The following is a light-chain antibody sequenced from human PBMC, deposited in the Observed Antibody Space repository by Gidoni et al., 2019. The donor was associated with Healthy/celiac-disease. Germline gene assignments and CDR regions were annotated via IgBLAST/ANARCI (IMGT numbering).Light chain of an antibody. J-gene: IGKJ1*01. CDR1: QSISNW. CDR2: DAS. CDR3: QQYNSYPLT. Sequence: DIQMTQSPSTLSTSVGDRVTITCRASQSISNWLAWYQQKPGKAPKLLIYDASSLESGVPSRFSGSGSGTEFTLTIISLQPDDFATYYCQQYNSYPLTFGQGTKVEIK. V-gene: IGKV1-5*01.